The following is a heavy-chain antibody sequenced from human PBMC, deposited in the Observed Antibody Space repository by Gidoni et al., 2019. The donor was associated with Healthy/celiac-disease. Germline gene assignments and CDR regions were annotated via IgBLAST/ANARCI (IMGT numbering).Heavy chain of an antibody. CDR1: GFTFSSYE. CDR2: ISSSGMTI. J-gene: IGHJ4*02. CDR3: ARDAFGEFFDY. Sequence: EVQLVESGGGLVQPGGSLRLSCAASGFTFSSYEMNWVRQAPGRGLEWFSYISSSGMTIYYADSVKGRFTISRDNAKNSLYLQMNSLRAEDTAVYYCARDAFGEFFDYWGQGTLVTVSS. V-gene: IGHV3-48*03. D-gene: IGHD3-10*01.